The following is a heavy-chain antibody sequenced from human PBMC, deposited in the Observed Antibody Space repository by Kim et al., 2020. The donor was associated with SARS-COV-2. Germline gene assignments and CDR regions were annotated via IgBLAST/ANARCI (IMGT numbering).Heavy chain of an antibody. Sequence: GGSLRLSCAASGFTFSDHAMHWVRQAPGKGLEWVAVISCDGTKENYADSVKGRFTISRDNSKNTLYLQMNSLRAEDTAIYYCAKDTSRLNYSYYFGMDVRGQGTTVTVSS. CDR2: ISCDGTKE. D-gene: IGHD2-2*01. CDR3: AKDTSRLNYSYYFGMDV. V-gene: IGHV3-30*18. J-gene: IGHJ6*02. CDR1: GFTFSDHA.